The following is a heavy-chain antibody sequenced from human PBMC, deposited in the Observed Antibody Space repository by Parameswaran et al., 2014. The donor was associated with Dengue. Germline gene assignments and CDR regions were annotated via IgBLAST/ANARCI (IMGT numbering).Heavy chain of an antibody. CDR2: ISAYNGNT. V-gene: IGHV1-18*01. J-gene: IGHJ3*02. CDR3: ANYGPIGFDI. Sequence: SWVRQAPGQGLEWMGWISAYNGNTNYAQKLQGRVTMTTDTSTSTAYMELRSLRSDDTAVYYCANYGPIGFDIWGQGTTVTVSS. D-gene: IGHD4/OR15-4a*01.